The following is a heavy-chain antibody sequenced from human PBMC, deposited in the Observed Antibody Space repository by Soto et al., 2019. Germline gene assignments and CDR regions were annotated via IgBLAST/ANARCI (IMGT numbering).Heavy chain of an antibody. CDR1: GFTFDDYA. Sequence: GGSLRLSCAASGFTFDDYAIHWVRQAPGTGLEWVSSITWNSANIGYAESVKGRFTISRDNAKNFVYLQMNSLRDEDTAFYYCAKGRSYYYYYGVDVWGQGTTVTVSS. CDR3: AKGRSYYYYYGVDV. CDR2: ITWNSANI. J-gene: IGHJ6*02. V-gene: IGHV3-9*01.